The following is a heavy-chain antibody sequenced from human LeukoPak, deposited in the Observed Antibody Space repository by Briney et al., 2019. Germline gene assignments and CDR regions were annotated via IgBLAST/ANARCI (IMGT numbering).Heavy chain of an antibody. D-gene: IGHD6-19*01. CDR2: TNPNSGYT. CDR1: GYTFASYD. CDR3: ARVAGSIDY. J-gene: IGHJ4*02. V-gene: IGHV1-8*03. Sequence: ASLKVSCKASGYTFASYDINWVRQATGQGLEWMGWTNPNSGYTGYAQKFQGRVTITRNTAISTAYMELSSLRSEYTAVYYCARVAGSIDYWGQGTLVTVSS.